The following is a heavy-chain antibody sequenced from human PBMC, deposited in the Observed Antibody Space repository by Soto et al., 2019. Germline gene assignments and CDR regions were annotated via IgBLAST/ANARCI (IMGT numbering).Heavy chain of an antibody. D-gene: IGHD3-3*01. CDR2: ISSSSSYI. CDR1: GFTFSSYS. CDR3: ARETITIFGVVNPFDY. J-gene: IGHJ4*02. Sequence: GGSLRLSCAASGFTFSSYSMNWVRQAPGKGLEWVSSISSSSSYIYYADAVKGRFTISRDNAKNSLYLQMNSLRAEDTAVYYCARETITIFGVVNPFDYWGQGTLVTVSS. V-gene: IGHV3-21*01.